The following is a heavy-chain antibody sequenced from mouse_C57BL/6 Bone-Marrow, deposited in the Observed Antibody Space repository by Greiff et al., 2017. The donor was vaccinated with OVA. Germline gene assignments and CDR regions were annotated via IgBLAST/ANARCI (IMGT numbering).Heavy chain of an antibody. D-gene: IGHD2-12*01. CDR1: GYTFTSYW. CDR3: AREYYNYFDY. J-gene: IGHJ2*01. CDR2: IDPSDSYT. V-gene: IGHV1-69*01. Sequence: QVQLQQPGAELVMPGASVKLSCKASGYTFTSYWMHWVKQRPGQGLEWIGEIDPSDSYTNYNQKFKGKSTLTVDKSSSTAYMQLSSLTSEDSAVYYCAREYYNYFDYWGQGTTLTVSS.